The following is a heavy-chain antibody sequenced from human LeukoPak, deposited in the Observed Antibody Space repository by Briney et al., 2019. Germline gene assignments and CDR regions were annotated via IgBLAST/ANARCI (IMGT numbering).Heavy chain of an antibody. D-gene: IGHD2-15*01. Sequence: SEILSHTCALYGGSFCGYYWSWIRHPPGEGVEWIGENYHRGNTNYKPSLKSRVAISVDTSKNQFSLKLSSVTAADTAVYYCARGGRIRGGMDVWGKGATVTVSS. V-gene: IGHV4-34*01. CDR1: GGSFCGYY. CDR3: ARGGRIRGGMDV. CDR2: NYHRGNT. J-gene: IGHJ6*04.